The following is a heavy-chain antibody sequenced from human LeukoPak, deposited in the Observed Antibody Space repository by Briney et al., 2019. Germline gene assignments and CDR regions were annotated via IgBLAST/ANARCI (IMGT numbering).Heavy chain of an antibody. D-gene: IGHD1-26*01. CDR2: ISSRSAYI. Sequence: PGGSLRLSCAASGFTFSDYSMNWVRQAPGKGLEWVSSISSRSAYIHYTDSVKGRFNISRDNAENSLYLQMNNLRADDTAVYYCARDRSGSYPYYLDYWGQGTLVTVSS. CDR1: GFTFSDYS. CDR3: ARDRSGSYPYYLDY. J-gene: IGHJ4*02. V-gene: IGHV3-21*01.